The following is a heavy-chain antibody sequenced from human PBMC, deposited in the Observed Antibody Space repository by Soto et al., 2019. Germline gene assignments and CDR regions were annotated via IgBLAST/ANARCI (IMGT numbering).Heavy chain of an antibody. D-gene: IGHD3-3*01. CDR3: ARAGTIFGVVSPFDY. V-gene: IGHV4-59*01. CDR2: IYYSGST. J-gene: IGHJ4*02. CDR1: GGSISSYY. Sequence: SETLSLTCTVSGGSISSYYWSWVRQPPGKGQEWIGYIYYSGSTNYNPSLKSRVTISVDTSKNQFSLKLSSVTAADTAVYYCARAGTIFGVVSPFDYWGQGTLVTVSS.